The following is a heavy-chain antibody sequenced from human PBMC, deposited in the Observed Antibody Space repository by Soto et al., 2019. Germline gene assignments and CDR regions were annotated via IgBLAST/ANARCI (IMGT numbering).Heavy chain of an antibody. Sequence: EVQLLESGGGLVQPGGSLRLSCAASGFTFSSYAMSWVRQAPGKGLEWVSAISGSGGSTYYADSVKGRFTISRDNSKNTLYLQMNSLRAEDTAVYYCARRRDCTNGVCYTVGLSGYGMDVWGQGTTVTVSS. CDR3: ARRRDCTNGVCYTVGLSGYGMDV. V-gene: IGHV3-23*01. J-gene: IGHJ6*02. CDR2: ISGSGGST. D-gene: IGHD2-8*01. CDR1: GFTFSSYA.